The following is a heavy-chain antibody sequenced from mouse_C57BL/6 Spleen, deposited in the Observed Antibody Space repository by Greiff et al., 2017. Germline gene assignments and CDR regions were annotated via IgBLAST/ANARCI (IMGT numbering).Heavy chain of an antibody. J-gene: IGHJ1*03. Sequence: EVKLEESGGGLVQPGGSMKLSCVASGFTFSNYWMNWVRQSPEKGLEWVAQIRLKSDNYATHYAESVKGRFTISRDDSKSSVYLQMNNLRAEDTGIYYCTGRAEEYFDVWGTGTTVTVSS. CDR2: IRLKSDNYAT. V-gene: IGHV6-3*01. CDR3: TGRAEEYFDV. CDR1: GFTFSNYW. D-gene: IGHD3-1*01.